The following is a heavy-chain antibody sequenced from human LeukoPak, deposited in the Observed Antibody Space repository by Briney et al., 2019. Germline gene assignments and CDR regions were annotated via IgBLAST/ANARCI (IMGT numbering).Heavy chain of an antibody. CDR2: IKQDGSEK. J-gene: IGHJ4*02. D-gene: IGHD3-10*01. V-gene: IGHV3-7*01. CDR1: GCTFSSYW. CDR3: ARGGSGSSY. Sequence: GGSLRLSCAASGCTFSSYWMSWVRQAPGKRLEGVAHIKQDGSEKYYVDSVKGRFTISRGNAKNSLYLQMNSLRAEDTAVYYCARGGSGSSYWGQGTLVTLSS.